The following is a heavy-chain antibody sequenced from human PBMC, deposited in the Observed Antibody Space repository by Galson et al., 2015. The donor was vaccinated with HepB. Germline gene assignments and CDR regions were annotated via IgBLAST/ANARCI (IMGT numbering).Heavy chain of an antibody. V-gene: IGHV3-66*04. Sequence: SLRLSCAASGLTVSSSYMSWVRQAPGKGLEWVSVIYSGGSTYYADSVKGRFTISRDNSKNTLYIQMNSLRAEDTAVYYCVRRGEYERAFDIWGQGTMVSVSS. CDR3: VRRGEYERAFDI. CDR1: GLTVSSSY. CDR2: IYSGGST. D-gene: IGHD3-16*01. J-gene: IGHJ3*02.